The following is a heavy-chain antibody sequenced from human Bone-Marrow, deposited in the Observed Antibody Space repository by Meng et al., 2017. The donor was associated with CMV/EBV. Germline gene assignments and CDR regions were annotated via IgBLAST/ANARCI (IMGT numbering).Heavy chain of an antibody. CDR3: AREEMKAAAEEFAGYYGMDV. V-gene: IGHV4-4*02. D-gene: IGHD6-13*01. CDR1: GGSISSSNW. J-gene: IGHJ6*02. Sequence: SEPLSLTCAVSGGSISSSNWWSWVRQPPGKGLEWIGEIYHSGSTNYNPSLKSRVTISVDKSKNQFSLKLSSVTAADTAVYYCAREEMKAAAEEFAGYYGMDVWGQGTTVTVSS. CDR2: IYHSGST.